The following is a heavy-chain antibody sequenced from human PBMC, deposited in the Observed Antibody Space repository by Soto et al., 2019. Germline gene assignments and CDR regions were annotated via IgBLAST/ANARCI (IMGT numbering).Heavy chain of an antibody. CDR1: GFTFSTYN. V-gene: IGHV3-48*01. Sequence: GGALRVSCAASGFTFSTYNMNWVRQAPGKGLEWISYISSSSSATYYADSVKGRFTISRDNAQNSLYLQMSSLRAEDTAVYYCAKPSTTEMATRPFDYWGQGTLVTVSS. D-gene: IGHD4-4*01. CDR3: AKPSTTEMATRPFDY. CDR2: ISSSSSAT. J-gene: IGHJ4*02.